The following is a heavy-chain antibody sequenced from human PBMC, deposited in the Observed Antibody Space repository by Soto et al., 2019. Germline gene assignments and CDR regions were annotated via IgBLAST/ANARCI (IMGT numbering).Heavy chain of an antibody. J-gene: IGHJ4*02. CDR1: GFTFSSYS. CDR3: AKKVNSGSGSQFFDY. Sequence: EVQLLESGGGLVQPGGSLRLSCAASGFTFSSYSMSWVRQAPGKGLVWVSGFRSGGDDDTTYYADSVRGRFTISRDNSKNTLFLQMNSLRAEDTAIYYCAKKVNSGSGSQFFDYWGQGTLVTVSS. V-gene: IGHV3-23*01. D-gene: IGHD3-10*01. CDR2: FRSGGDDDTT.